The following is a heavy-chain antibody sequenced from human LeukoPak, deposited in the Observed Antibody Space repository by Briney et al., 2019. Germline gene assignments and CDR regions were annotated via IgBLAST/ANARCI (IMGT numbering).Heavy chain of an antibody. CDR3: ARLFGEYIFDY. D-gene: IGHD3-10*01. V-gene: IGHV4-59*01. CDR2: IYYSGST. CDR1: GGSISSYY. J-gene: IGHJ4*02. Sequence: PSETLSLTCTVSGGSISSYYWSWIRQPPGKGLEWIGYIYYSGSTNYNPSLKSRVTISVDTSKNQFSLKLSSVTAADTAAYYCARLFGEYIFDYWGQGTLVTVSS.